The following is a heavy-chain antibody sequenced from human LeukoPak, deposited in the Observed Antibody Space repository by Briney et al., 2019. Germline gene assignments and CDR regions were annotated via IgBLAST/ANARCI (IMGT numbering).Heavy chain of an antibody. CDR2: INHSGST. CDR3: ARDRIAAAGTHFDY. Sequence: SETLSLTCAVYGGSFSGYYWSWIRQPPGKGLEWIGEINHSGSTNYNPSLKSRVTISVDTSKNQSSLKLSSVTAADTAVYYCARDRIAAAGTHFDYWGQGTLVTVSS. V-gene: IGHV4-34*01. J-gene: IGHJ4*02. D-gene: IGHD6-13*01. CDR1: GGSFSGYY.